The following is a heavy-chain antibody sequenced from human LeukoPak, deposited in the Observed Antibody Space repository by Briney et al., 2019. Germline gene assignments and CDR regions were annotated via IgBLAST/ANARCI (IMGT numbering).Heavy chain of an antibody. CDR3: ARVFGYYFFYVDV. J-gene: IGHJ6*03. D-gene: IGHD3-3*01. CDR2: ISPENGDT. Sequence: ASVKVSCKASGYTFVIFGLIWVRQAPGQGLEWMGWISPENGDTNYAQNFQDRVTMTTDTSTNTAYMELRNLTSDDTAVYFCARVFGYYFFYVDVWGEGTTVIISS. V-gene: IGHV1-18*01. CDR1: GYTFVIFG.